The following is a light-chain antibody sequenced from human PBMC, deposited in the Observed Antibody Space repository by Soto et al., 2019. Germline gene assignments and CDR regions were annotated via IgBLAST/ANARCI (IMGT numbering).Light chain of an antibody. Sequence: DMQMTQSPSTLSASVGDRVTITCRASQSISSYLNWCQQKPGRAPKLLIYDASNLEAGVPSRFRGSGSGTDFTFTISRLQPEDIATYYCQQYENLPTFGQGTRLEIK. J-gene: IGKJ5*01. V-gene: IGKV1-33*01. CDR3: QQYENLPT. CDR1: QSISSY. CDR2: DAS.